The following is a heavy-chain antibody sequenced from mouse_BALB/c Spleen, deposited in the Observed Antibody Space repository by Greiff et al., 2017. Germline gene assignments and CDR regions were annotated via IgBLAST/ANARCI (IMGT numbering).Heavy chain of an antibody. CDR1: GFTFNTYA. Sequence: EVMLVESGGGLVQPKGSLKLSCAASGFTFNTYAMNWVRQAPGKGLEWVARIRSKSNNYATYYADSVKDRFTISRDDSQSMLYLQMNNLKTEDTAMYYCVASSFAYWGQGTLVTVSA. CDR2: IRSKSNNYAT. J-gene: IGHJ3*01. V-gene: IGHV10-1*02. D-gene: IGHD6-1*01. CDR3: VASSFAY.